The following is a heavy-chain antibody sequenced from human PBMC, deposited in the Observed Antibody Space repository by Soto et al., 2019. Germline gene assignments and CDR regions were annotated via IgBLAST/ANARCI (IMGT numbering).Heavy chain of an antibody. Sequence: QITLKESGPTLVKPTQTLTLTCTFSGFSLNTNAVGVAWIRQPPEKALEWLALLYWDDDKRYSPSLKSRLTITTDTSKNQVVLTMSNMDPEDTATYYCAHRRVRDSSGENFDSWGQGTLVTVSS. CDR2: LYWDDDK. CDR1: GFSLNTNAVG. CDR3: AHRRVRDSSGENFDS. J-gene: IGHJ4*02. D-gene: IGHD6-19*01. V-gene: IGHV2-5*02.